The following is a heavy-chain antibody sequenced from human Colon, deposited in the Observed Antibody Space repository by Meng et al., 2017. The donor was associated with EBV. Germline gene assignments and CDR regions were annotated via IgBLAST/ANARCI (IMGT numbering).Heavy chain of an antibody. D-gene: IGHD3-10*01. CDR3: ARRGPSGNFSP. V-gene: IGHV4-34*01. J-gene: IGHJ5*02. CDR2: IDHRGNT. CDR1: GGSFRTYY. Sequence: QVQLQQWGGGLFKPSETLSRSCAVYGGSFRTYYWTWIRHPPGKGLEWIGEIDHRGNTKYNPSLKSRVTISLDTSKKQFSLKVSSVTAADSAVYYCARRGPSGNFSPWSQGALVTVSS.